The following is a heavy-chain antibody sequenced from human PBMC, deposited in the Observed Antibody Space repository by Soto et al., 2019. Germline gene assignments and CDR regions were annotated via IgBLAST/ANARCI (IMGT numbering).Heavy chain of an antibody. CDR3: ARDGSIFGVVRTNEVDAFDI. D-gene: IGHD3-3*01. V-gene: IGHV3-48*01. Sequence: GGSLRLSCAASGFTFSSYSMNWVRQAPGKGLEWVSYISSSSSTIYYADSVKGRFTISRDNAKNSLYLQMNSLRAEDTAVYYCARDGSIFGVVRTNEVDAFDIWGQGTMVTVSS. CDR1: GFTFSSYS. CDR2: ISSSSSTI. J-gene: IGHJ3*02.